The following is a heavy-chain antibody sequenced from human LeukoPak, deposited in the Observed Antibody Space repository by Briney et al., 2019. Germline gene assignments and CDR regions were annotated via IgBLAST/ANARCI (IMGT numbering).Heavy chain of an antibody. V-gene: IGHV4-39*01. D-gene: IGHD2-2*02. CDR1: GGSISSCSYY. Sequence: PSETLSLTCTVSGGSISSCSYYWGWIRQPPGKGLEWIGSIYYSGSTYYNPSLKSRVTISVDTSKNQFSLKLSSVTAADTAVYYCARLDCSSTSCYIFDYWGQGTLVTVSS. CDR2: IYYSGST. CDR3: ARLDCSSTSCYIFDY. J-gene: IGHJ4*02.